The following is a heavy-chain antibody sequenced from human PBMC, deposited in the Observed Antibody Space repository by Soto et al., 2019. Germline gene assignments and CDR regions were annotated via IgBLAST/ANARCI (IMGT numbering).Heavy chain of an antibody. J-gene: IGHJ3*02. Sequence: APGRGLEWGVVIACVGRNTYYADSVKGRFTISRDNSKNTLYLQMNSLRAEDTAVYYCAKKDIVATTEASDIGGVGTSVTVSS. CDR3: AKKDIVATTEASDI. D-gene: IGHD5-12*01. V-gene: IGHV3-33*05. CDR2: IACVGRNT.